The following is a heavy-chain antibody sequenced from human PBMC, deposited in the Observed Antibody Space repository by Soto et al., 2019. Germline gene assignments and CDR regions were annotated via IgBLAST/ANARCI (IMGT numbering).Heavy chain of an antibody. CDR3: ARVTTFYDILTSSYALNYFDY. CDR2: IYAGGNT. Sequence: GGSLRLSCSASGFSVTSNYMTWVRQAPGKGLECVSVIYAGGNTYYPDSVKGRFTISSDNSKNTLFLQMNNLRAEDTAVYYCARVTTFYDILTSSYALNYFDYWGQGTRVTVSS. CDR1: GFSVTSNY. V-gene: IGHV3-53*01. D-gene: IGHD3-9*01. J-gene: IGHJ4*02.